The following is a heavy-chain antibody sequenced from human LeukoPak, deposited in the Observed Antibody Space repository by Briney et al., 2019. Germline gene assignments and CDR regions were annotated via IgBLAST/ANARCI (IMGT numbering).Heavy chain of an antibody. CDR3: ARRSVAYCGGDCYGPYFDY. D-gene: IGHD2-21*02. V-gene: IGHV4-59*01. CDR2: IYYSGST. J-gene: IGHJ4*02. Sequence: PSETLSLTCTVSGGSISTYYWNWIRQPPGKGLEWIGYIYYSGSTNYNPSLRSRVTISVDTSKNQFSLNLSPVTAADTAVYYCARRSVAYCGGDCYGPYFDYWGQGTLVTVSS. CDR1: GGSISTYY.